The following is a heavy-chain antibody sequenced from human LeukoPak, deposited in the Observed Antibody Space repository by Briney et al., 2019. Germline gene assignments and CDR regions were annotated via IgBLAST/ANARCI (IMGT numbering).Heavy chain of an antibody. D-gene: IGHD3-9*01. V-gene: IGHV4-39*07. Sequence: SETLSLTCTVSGGSISSSSYYWGWIRQPPGKGLEWIGSIYYSGSTYYNPSLKSRVTISVDKSKNQFSLKLSAVPAADTAVYYCARVIAPKYYDILTGYPTTYYYYYMDVWGKGTTVTVSS. J-gene: IGHJ6*03. CDR2: IYYSGST. CDR3: ARVIAPKYYDILTGYPTTYYYYYMDV. CDR1: GGSISSSSYY.